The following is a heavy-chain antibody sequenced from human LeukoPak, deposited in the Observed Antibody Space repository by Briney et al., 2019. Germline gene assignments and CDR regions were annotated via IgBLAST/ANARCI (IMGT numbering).Heavy chain of an antibody. CDR1: GGSISSYY. CDR2: IYYSGST. D-gene: IGHD3-3*02. J-gene: IGHJ4*02. CDR3: ARGTFLEWFGFDY. V-gene: IGHV4-59*01. Sequence: PSETLSLTCTVSGGSISSYYWSWIRQPPGKGLEWIGCIYYSGSTNYNPSLKSRVTISVDTSKNQFSLKLSSVTAADTAVYYCARGTFLEWFGFDYWGQGTLVTVSS.